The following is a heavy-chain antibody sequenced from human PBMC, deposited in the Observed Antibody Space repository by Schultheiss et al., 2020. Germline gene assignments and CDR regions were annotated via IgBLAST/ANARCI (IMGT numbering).Heavy chain of an antibody. CDR1: GFTFSNAW. CDR3: ARGTFGQWLAQVDY. V-gene: IGHV3-15*01. Sequence: GGSLRLSCAASGFTFSNAWMSWVRQAPGKGLEWVGRIKSKTDGGTTDYAAPVKGRFTISRDDSKNTLYLQMNSLRAEDTAVYYCARGTFGQWLAQVDYWGQGTLVTVYS. CDR2: IKSKTDGGTT. D-gene: IGHD6-19*01. J-gene: IGHJ4*02.